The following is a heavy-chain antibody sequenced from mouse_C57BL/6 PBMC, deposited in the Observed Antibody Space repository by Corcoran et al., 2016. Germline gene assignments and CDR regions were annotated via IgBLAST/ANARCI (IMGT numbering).Heavy chain of an antibody. J-gene: IGHJ4*01. CDR3: ARYHDGYYGRNAMDY. Sequence: EVQLQQSGPELVKPGASVKISCKASGYTFTDYYMNWVKQSHGKSLEWIGDINPNNGGTSYNQKFKGKATLTVDKSSSTAYMELRSLTSEDSAVYYCARYHDGYYGRNAMDYWGQGTSVTVSS. CDR2: INPNNGGT. V-gene: IGHV1-26*01. D-gene: IGHD2-3*01. CDR1: GYTFTDYY.